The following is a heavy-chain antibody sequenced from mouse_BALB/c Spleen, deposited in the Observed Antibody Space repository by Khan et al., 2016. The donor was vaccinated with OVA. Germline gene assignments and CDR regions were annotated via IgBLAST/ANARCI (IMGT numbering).Heavy chain of an antibody. V-gene: IGHV2-9*02. D-gene: IGHD1-3*01. CDR2: IWAGGST. CDR1: GFSFSNYG. CDR3: ARAFYNGAWFAY. J-gene: IGHJ3*01. Sequence: QVQLQQSGPGLVAPSQTLSITCTVSGFSFSNYGIHWVRQSPGKGLEWLGVIWAGGSTNHNSALMSRLSISNDNSKSQVFLKMNSLQTDDTAMYYCARAFYNGAWFAYWGQGTLVTGSA.